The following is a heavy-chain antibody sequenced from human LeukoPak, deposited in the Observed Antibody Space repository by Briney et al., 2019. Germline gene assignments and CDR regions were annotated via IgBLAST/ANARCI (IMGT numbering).Heavy chain of an antibody. Sequence: GGSLRLSCVASGFTFNTYAIHWVRQAPGKGLEWVAVISYDGSNKYYEDSVKGRFTISRGNSKNTLYLQMNSLRAEDMAVYYCAREEWYYFDYWGQGTLVTVSS. V-gene: IGHV3-30-3*01. CDR3: AREEWYYFDY. CDR1: GFTFNTYA. J-gene: IGHJ4*02. D-gene: IGHD3-3*01. CDR2: ISYDGSNK.